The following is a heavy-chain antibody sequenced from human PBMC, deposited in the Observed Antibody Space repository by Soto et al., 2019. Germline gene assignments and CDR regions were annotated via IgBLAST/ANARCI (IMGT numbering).Heavy chain of an antibody. CDR2: INHSGST. J-gene: IGHJ5*02. Sequence: SETLSLTCAVYGGSFSGYYWSWIRQPPGKGLEWIGEINHSGSTNYNPSLKSRVTISLDTSKNQFSLKLSSVTAADTAVYYCANGSGSYYRMGFDPWGQGTLVTVSS. CDR3: ANGSGSYYRMGFDP. D-gene: IGHD3-10*01. CDR1: GGSFSGYY. V-gene: IGHV4-34*01.